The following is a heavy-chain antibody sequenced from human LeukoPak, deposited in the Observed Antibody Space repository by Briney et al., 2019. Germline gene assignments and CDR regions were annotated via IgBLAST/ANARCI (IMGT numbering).Heavy chain of an antibody. CDR2: INPNSGGT. CDR3: AREGRLIAARPGVDY. CDR1: GYTFTGYY. D-gene: IGHD6-6*01. Sequence: ASGKVSCKASGYTFTGYYMQWVRQAPRQGLEWMGWINPNSGGTNYAQKFQGRVTMTRDTSISTAYMELSRLRSDDTAVYYCAREGRLIAARPGVDYWGQGTLVTVSS. V-gene: IGHV1-2*02. J-gene: IGHJ4*02.